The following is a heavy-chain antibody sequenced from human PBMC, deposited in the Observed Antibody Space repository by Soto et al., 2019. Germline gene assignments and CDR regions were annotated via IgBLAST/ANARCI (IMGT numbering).Heavy chain of an antibody. V-gene: IGHV3-49*03. CDR2: IRSKAYGGTT. Sequence: GGSLRLSCTASGFTFGDYAMSWFRQAPGKGLEWVGFIRSKAYGGTTEYAASVKGRFTISRDDSKSIAYLQMNSLKTEDTAVYYCTRDPWPNYYYYYYMDVWGKGTTVTVSS. CDR3: TRDPWPNYYYYYYMDV. CDR1: GFTFGDYA. J-gene: IGHJ6*03.